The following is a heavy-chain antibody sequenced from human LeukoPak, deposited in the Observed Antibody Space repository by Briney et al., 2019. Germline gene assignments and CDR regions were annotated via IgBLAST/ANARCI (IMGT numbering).Heavy chain of an antibody. CDR1: RFTVSSNY. CDR2: IYSGGST. J-gene: IGHJ6*02. Sequence: PGGSLRLSCAASRFTVSSNYMSWVRQAPGKGLEWVSVIYSGGSTYYADSVKGRFTISRHNSKNTLYLQMNGLRAEDTAVYYCARGPNYYYYGMDVWGQGTTVTVSS. CDR3: ARGPNYYYYGMDV. V-gene: IGHV3-53*04.